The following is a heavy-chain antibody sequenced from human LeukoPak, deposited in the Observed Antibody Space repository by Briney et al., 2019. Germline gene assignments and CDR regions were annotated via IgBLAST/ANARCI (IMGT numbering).Heavy chain of an antibody. CDR3: ARVRSAAGVDY. D-gene: IGHD1-14*01. J-gene: IGHJ4*02. CDR1: AFTFTSYS. Sequence: GRSLTPSCPPSAFTFTSYSMHWVRQAPGRGLVWVSRSNNDGSSTSYADSVKGRFTISRDNAKNSLHLQMNSLRAEDTAVYYCARVRSAAGVDYWGQGTLVTVSS. V-gene: IGHV3-74*01. CDR2: SNNDGSST.